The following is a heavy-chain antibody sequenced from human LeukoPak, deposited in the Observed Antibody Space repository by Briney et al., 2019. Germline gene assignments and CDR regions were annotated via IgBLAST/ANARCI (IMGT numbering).Heavy chain of an antibody. Sequence: GGSLRLSCAASGFTFSDYYMSWISQAPGKGLEWVAYITSSGDDIYYADSVKGRFTISRDNAKNALFLRMSSLRVEDTATYYCASDIVATSGDFWGQGTLVSVSS. D-gene: IGHD5-12*01. CDR1: GFTFSDYY. CDR2: ITSSGDDI. V-gene: IGHV3-11*01. CDR3: ASDIVATSGDF. J-gene: IGHJ4*02.